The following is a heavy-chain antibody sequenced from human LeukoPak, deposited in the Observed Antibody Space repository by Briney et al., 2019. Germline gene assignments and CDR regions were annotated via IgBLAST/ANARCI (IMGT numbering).Heavy chain of an antibody. D-gene: IGHD3-9*01. V-gene: IGHV1-18*01. CDR1: GYTFATYG. J-gene: IGHJ3*02. CDR3: ATSDPTDDILTGPGAFDI. CDR2: ISVYNDNT. Sequence: ASVKVSCKASGYTFATYGISWVRQAPGQGLEWMGWISVYNDNTNYAQKFQGRVTMTTDTSTSTAYMELRSLRSDDTAVYYCATSDPTDDILTGPGAFDIWGQGAMVTVSS.